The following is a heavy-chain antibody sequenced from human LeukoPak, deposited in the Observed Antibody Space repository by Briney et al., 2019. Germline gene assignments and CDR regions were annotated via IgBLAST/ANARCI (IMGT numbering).Heavy chain of an antibody. V-gene: IGHV1-2*02. CDR1: GYTFIGYY. Sequence: ASVKVSCKASGYTFIGYYMHWVRQAPGQGLEWMGWINPNSGGTNYAQKFQGRVTMTRDTSISTAYMELSRLRSDDTAVYYCARYYYDSSGYYYDYWGQGTLVTVSS. J-gene: IGHJ4*02. CDR3: ARYYYDSSGYYYDY. D-gene: IGHD3-22*01. CDR2: INPNSGGT.